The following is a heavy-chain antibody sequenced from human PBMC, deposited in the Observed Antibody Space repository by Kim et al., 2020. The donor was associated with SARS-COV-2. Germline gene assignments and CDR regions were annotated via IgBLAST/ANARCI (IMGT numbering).Heavy chain of an antibody. CDR1: GGSISSGGYY. Sequence: SETLSLTCTVSGGSISSGGYYWSWIRQHPGKGLEWIGYIYYSGSTYYNPSLKSRVTISVDTSKNQFSLKLSSVTAADTAVYYCARGQGRYYGMDVWGQGTTVTVSS. V-gene: IGHV4-31*03. CDR3: ARGQGRYYGMDV. CDR2: IYYSGST. J-gene: IGHJ6*02.